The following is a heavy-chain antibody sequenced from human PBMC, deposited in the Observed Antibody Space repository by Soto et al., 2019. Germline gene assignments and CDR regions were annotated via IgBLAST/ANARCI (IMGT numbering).Heavy chain of an antibody. Sequence: GECLKLSCQGSGYIFTIYWIVWVRQTPGKGLEWMGMIYPGDSDTRYSPSFQGQVTISADKSISAAFLQMNSLRVDDTATYYCVKGPYSFWSGYPSLDYWGQGTLVTVSS. J-gene: IGHJ4*02. V-gene: IGHV5-51*01. CDR2: IYPGDSDT. CDR3: VKGPYSFWSGYPSLDY. CDR1: GYIFTIYW. D-gene: IGHD3-3*01.